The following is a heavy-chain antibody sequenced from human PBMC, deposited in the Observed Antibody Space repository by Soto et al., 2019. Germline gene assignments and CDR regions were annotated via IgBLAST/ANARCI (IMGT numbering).Heavy chain of an antibody. CDR3: ARFHYYYYYMDV. Sequence: ASVKVSCKASGYTFTGYYMHWVRQAPGQVLEWMGWINPNSGGTNYAQKFQGWVTMTRDTSISTAYMELSRLRSDDTAVYYCARFHYYYYYMDVWGKGTTVTVSS. CDR2: INPNSGGT. V-gene: IGHV1-2*04. J-gene: IGHJ6*03. CDR1: GYTFTGYY.